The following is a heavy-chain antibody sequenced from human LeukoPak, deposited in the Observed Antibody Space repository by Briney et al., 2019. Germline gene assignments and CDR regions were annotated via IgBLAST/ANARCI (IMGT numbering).Heavy chain of an antibody. CDR1: GFTFGDAA. CDR3: TRDQFY. Sequence: GRSLRLSCTASGFTFGDAAMSWVRQAPGKGLEWVGFIRSKAYGGTAVHAASVKGRFTISRDDSKSIVYLQMNSLKTGDTAVYYCTRDQFYWGQGTLVTVSS. J-gene: IGHJ4*02. CDR2: IRSKAYGGTA. D-gene: IGHD5-24*01. V-gene: IGHV3-49*04.